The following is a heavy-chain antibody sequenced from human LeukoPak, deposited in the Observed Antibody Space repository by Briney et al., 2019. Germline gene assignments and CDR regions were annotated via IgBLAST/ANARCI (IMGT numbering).Heavy chain of an antibody. CDR1: GFTFSNSW. D-gene: IGHD3-22*01. CDR2: IKQDGSQK. J-gene: IGHJ4*02. CDR3: TRANDSSGYYDY. V-gene: IGHV3-7*03. Sequence: GGSLRLSCAASGFTFSNSWMSWVRQAPGMGLEWVASIKQDGSQKYYLDSVKGRFTISRDNAKNSLSLQMNSLRVEDTAVYYCTRANDSSGYYDYWGQGTLVTVSS.